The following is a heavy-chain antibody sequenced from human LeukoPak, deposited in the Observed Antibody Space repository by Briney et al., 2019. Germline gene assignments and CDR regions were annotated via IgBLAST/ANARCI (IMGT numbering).Heavy chain of an antibody. CDR2: IWSDGSHK. D-gene: IGHD3-10*01. CDR3: ARAVGPYDF. Sequence: PGGSLRLSCAASGFTFSIYGIHWVRQAPGKGLEWVAVIWSDGSHKYYADSVKARFTTSRDNSKDTLYLQMNSLRAEDTAVYYCARAVGPYDFWGQGTLVTVSS. V-gene: IGHV3-33*01. J-gene: IGHJ4*02. CDR1: GFTFSIYG.